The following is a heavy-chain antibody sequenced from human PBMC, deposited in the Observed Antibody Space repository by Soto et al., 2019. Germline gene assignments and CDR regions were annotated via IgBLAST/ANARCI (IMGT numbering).Heavy chain of an antibody. Sequence: EVQLLESGGGLVQPGGSLRLSCAASGFTFSSYAMSWVRQAPGKGLEWVSAIGGRGDSTYNAESVKGRFTISRDNSRDTLYLQMNSLRAEDTAVYYCAKDLIDGSNSGRPFDYWGQGTLVTVSS. V-gene: IGHV3-23*01. D-gene: IGHD6-19*01. CDR2: IGGRGDST. J-gene: IGHJ4*02. CDR1: GFTFSSYA. CDR3: AKDLIDGSNSGRPFDY.